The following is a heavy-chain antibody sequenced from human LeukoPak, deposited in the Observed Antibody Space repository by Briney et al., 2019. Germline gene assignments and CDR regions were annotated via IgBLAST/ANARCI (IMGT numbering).Heavy chain of an antibody. J-gene: IGHJ3*02. Sequence: GGSLRLSCAASGFTFDDYAMHWVRQAPGKGLEWVSGISWNSGSIGYADSVKGRFTISRDNAKNSLYLQMNSLRAEDTALYYCAKDDPFDIWGQGTMVTVSS. CDR1: GFTFDDYA. V-gene: IGHV3-9*01. CDR2: ISWNSGSI. CDR3: AKDDPFDI.